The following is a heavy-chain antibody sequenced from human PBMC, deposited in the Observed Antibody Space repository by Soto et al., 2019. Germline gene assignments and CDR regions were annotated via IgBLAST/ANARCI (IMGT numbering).Heavy chain of an antibody. J-gene: IGHJ3*02. CDR1: GFTFSSYW. CDR3: AKIPAGYYYDSSGYEPDAFDI. V-gene: IGHV3-7*01. D-gene: IGHD3-22*01. CDR2: IKQDGSEK. Sequence: EVQLVESGGGLVQPGGSLRLSCAASGFTFSSYWMSWVRQAPGKGLEWVANIKQDGSEKYYADSVKGRFTISRDNSKNTLYLQMNSLRAEDTAVYYCAKIPAGYYYDSSGYEPDAFDIWGQGTMVTVSS.